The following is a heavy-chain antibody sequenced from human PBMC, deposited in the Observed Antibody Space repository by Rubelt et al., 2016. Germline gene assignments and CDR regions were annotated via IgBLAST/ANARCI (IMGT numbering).Heavy chain of an antibody. Sequence: PGRSLRLSCASSGFPFEDCVMHWVRQVPGKGLEWVSDISWNSAMLQYADSVKGRFTISRDNAKNSLHLQMSSLRAEDTAVYYCAKVPAVVAATRIDYWGQGTLVTVSS. CDR2: ISWNSAML. V-gene: IGHV3-9*01. D-gene: IGHD2-15*01. CDR3: AKVPAVVAATRIDY. J-gene: IGHJ4*02. CDR1: GFPFEDCV.